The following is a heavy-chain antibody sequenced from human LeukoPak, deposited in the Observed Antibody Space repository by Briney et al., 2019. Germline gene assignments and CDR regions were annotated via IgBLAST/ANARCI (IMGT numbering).Heavy chain of an antibody. V-gene: IGHV5-51*01. J-gene: IGHJ4*02. CDR1: GYSYTSYW. CDR2: TYPGDSDT. Sequence: GESLKISCKGSGYSYTSYWIGWVRQMPGKGLEWMGITYPGDSDTRYGPSFQGQVTISADKSISTAYLQWSSLKASDTAMYYCARRIGSSWYDYWGKGTLVTVSS. D-gene: IGHD6-13*01. CDR3: ARRIGSSWYDY.